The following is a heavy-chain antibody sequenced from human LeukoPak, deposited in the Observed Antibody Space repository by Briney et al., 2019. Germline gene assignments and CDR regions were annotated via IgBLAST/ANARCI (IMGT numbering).Heavy chain of an antibody. CDR1: GYTFTSYD. J-gene: IGHJ4*02. V-gene: IGHV1-8*01. Sequence: ASVKVSCKASGYTFTSYDINWVRQATEQGLEWMGWMNPNSGNTGYAQKFQGRVTMTRDTSTSTVYMELSSLRSEDTAVYYCSVAMTTVAPVDYWGQGTLVTVSS. CDR2: MNPNSGNT. D-gene: IGHD4-23*01. CDR3: SVAMTTVAPVDY.